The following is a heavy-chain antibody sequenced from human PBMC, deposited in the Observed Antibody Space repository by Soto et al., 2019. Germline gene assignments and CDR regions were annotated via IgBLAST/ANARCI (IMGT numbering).Heavy chain of an antibody. CDR3: TTEGIVYYDSSGYITQVDP. J-gene: IGHJ5*02. Sequence: PGGSLRLSCAASGFTFSNAWMSWVRQAPGKGLEWVGRIKSKTDGGTTDYAAPVKGRFTISRDDSKNTLYLQMNSLKTEDTAVYYCTTEGIVYYDSSGYITQVDPWGQGTLVTVSS. V-gene: IGHV3-15*01. D-gene: IGHD3-22*01. CDR1: GFTFSNAW. CDR2: IKSKTDGGTT.